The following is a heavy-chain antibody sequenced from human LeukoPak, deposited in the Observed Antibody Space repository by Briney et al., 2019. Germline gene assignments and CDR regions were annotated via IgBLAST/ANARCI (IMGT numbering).Heavy chain of an antibody. CDR3: ARAPGGYCSSTSCYVWFDP. Sequence: KPGGSLRLSCAASGFTFSSYSMNWVRQAPGKGLEWVSSISSSSSYIYYADSVKGRLTISRDNAKNSLYLQMNSLRAEDTAVYYCARAPGGYCSSTSCYVWFDPWGQGTLVTVSS. CDR1: GFTFSSYS. D-gene: IGHD2-2*01. V-gene: IGHV3-21*01. J-gene: IGHJ5*02. CDR2: ISSSSSYI.